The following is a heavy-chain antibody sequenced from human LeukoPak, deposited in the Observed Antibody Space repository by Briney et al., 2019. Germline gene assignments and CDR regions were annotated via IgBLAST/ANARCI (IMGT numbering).Heavy chain of an antibody. CDR1: GCSFTSYW. V-gene: IGHV5-51*01. D-gene: IGHD3-10*01. J-gene: IGHJ3*02. CDR3: AIEGHYYGSGSYYNPFPSNHDAFDI. CDR2: IYPGDSDT. Sequence: GESLKISCKGSGCSFTSYWIGWVRQMPGKGLEWMGIIYPGDSDTRYSPSFQGQVTISADKSISTAYLQWSSLKASDTAMYYCAIEGHYYGSGSYYNPFPSNHDAFDIWGQGTMVTVSS.